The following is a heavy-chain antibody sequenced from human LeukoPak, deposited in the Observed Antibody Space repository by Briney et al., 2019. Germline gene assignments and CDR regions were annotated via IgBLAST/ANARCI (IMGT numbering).Heavy chain of an antibody. Sequence: SETLSLTRTVSGGSISSYYWSWIRQPPGKGLEWIGYIYYSGSTNYNPSLKSRVTISVDTSKNQFSLKLSSVTAADTAVYYCARLEGPDSRGDYWGQGTLVTVSS. J-gene: IGHJ4*02. D-gene: IGHD3-22*01. CDR1: GGSISSYY. CDR2: IYYSGST. V-gene: IGHV4-59*01. CDR3: ARLEGPDSRGDY.